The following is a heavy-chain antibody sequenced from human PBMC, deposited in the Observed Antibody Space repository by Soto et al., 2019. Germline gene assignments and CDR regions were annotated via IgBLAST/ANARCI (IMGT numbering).Heavy chain of an antibody. Sequence: GGSLRLSCAASGFTFSSYSMNWVRQAPGKGLEWVSSISSSSSYIYYADSVKGRFTISRDNAKNSLYLQMNSLRAEDTAVCYCARENSGSLLSYYYGMDVWGQGTTVTVSS. J-gene: IGHJ6*02. CDR1: GFTFSSYS. V-gene: IGHV3-21*01. CDR3: ARENSGSLLSYYYGMDV. D-gene: IGHD1-26*01. CDR2: ISSSSSYI.